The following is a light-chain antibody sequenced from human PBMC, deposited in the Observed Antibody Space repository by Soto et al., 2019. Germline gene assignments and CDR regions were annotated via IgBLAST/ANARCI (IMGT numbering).Light chain of an antibody. V-gene: IGKV3D-15*01. CDR3: QQYKSSPIT. CDR2: GAS. J-gene: IGKJ5*01. CDR1: QSVDTN. Sequence: IVMPQSHAPLSLSPGDTSTLSFPASQSVDTNLACYVQKPGQAPRRLMYGASTWGTGVPARFSGSGSGTEFTLTMSSLQSEDFAIYYCQQYKSSPITCGQGTRGEIK.